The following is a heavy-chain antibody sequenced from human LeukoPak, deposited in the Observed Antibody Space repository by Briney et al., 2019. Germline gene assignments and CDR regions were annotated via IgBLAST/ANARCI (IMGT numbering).Heavy chain of an antibody. V-gene: IGHV1-18*01. CDR3: ATVAGFYYYYGMDV. CDR2: ISAYNGNT. Sequence: ASVKVSCKASGSTFTSYGISWVRQAPGQGLEWMGWISAYNGNTNYAQKLQGRVTMTTDTSTSTAYMELRSLRSDDTAVYYCATVAGFYYYYGMDVWGQGTTVTVSS. J-gene: IGHJ6*02. CDR1: GSTFTSYG. D-gene: IGHD6-19*01.